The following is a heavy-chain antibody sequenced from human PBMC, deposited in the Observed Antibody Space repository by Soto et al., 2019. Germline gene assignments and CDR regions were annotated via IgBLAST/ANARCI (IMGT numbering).Heavy chain of an antibody. V-gene: IGHV4-59*01. CDR1: GGSITTYQ. Sequence: SETLSLTCTVSGGSITTYQWSWIRQPPGKGLEWIGGYSGFTNYNPSLESRATISVDHSKNQFFLTLRSVTAADTAVYYCARFVPCSDGTCALDYWGQGTLVTVSS. CDR3: ARFVPCSDGTCALDY. CDR2: YSGFT. J-gene: IGHJ4*02. D-gene: IGHD2-15*01.